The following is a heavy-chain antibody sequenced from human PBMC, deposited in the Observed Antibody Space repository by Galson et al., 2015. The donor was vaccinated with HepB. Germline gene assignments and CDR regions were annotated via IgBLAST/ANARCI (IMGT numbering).Heavy chain of an antibody. Sequence: SLRLSCAASGFTFDDYAMHWVRQAPGKGLEWVSGISWNSGSIGYADSVKGRFTISRDNAKNSLYLQMNSLRAEDTALYYCAKSRIPKMIAVAVDYWGQGTLVTVSS. J-gene: IGHJ4*02. CDR2: ISWNSGSI. V-gene: IGHV3-9*01. D-gene: IGHD6-19*01. CDR1: GFTFDDYA. CDR3: AKSRIPKMIAVAVDY.